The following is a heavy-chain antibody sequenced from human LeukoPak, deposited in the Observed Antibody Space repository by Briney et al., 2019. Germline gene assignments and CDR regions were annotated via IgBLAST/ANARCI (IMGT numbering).Heavy chain of an antibody. CDR3: AELGITMIGGV. V-gene: IGHV3-43*01. CDR1: GFTFEDYT. CDR2: ISWDGGST. J-gene: IGHJ6*04. D-gene: IGHD3-10*02. Sequence: PGGSLRLSCAASGFTFEDYTMHWVRQSPGKRLEWVSLISWDGGSTYYADSVKGRFTISRDNAKNSLYLQMNGLRAEDTAVYYCAELGITMIGGVWGKGTTVTISS.